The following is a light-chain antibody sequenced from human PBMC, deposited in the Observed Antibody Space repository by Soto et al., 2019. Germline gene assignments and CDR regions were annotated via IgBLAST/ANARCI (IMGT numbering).Light chain of an antibody. CDR3: QSYDSSLSGWV. J-gene: IGLJ3*02. V-gene: IGLV1-40*01. CDR1: SSNIGAGYD. Sequence: QSVLTQPPSVSVAPGQRVTISCTESSSNIGAGYDVHWYQQLPGTAPKLLIYGNSNRPSGVPDRFSGSKSGTSASLALTGLQAEDEDDYDCQSYDSSLSGWVFGGGTKLTVL. CDR2: GNS.